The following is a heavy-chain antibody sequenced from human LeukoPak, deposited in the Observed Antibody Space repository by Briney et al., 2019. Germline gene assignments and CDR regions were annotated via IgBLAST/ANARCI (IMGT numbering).Heavy chain of an antibody. CDR1: GFTFSNYA. CDR3: ARDGRTRYFDWLLDF. CDR2: ISYDASNK. Sequence: GRSLRLSCAASGFTFSNYAMHWVRQAPGKGLEWVAIISYDASNKYYADSVKGRFTISRDNSKNTLHLEMNSLRAEDTAVYYCARDGRTRYFDWLLDFWGQGTLVTVSS. V-gene: IGHV3-30-3*01. J-gene: IGHJ4*02. D-gene: IGHD3-9*01.